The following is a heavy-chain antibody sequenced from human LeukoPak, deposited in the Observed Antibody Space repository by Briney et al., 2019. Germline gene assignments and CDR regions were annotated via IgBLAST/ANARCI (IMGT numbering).Heavy chain of an antibody. CDR3: ARVIVGATRWFDP. D-gene: IGHD1-26*01. Sequence: GGSLRLSCAASGFTFDDYGMSWVRQAPGTGLEWVSDINWNGGRTGYTDSVKGRFTISRDNAKNSLYLQMNSLRAEDTALYYCARVIVGATRWFDPWGQGTLVTVSS. CDR2: INWNGGRT. J-gene: IGHJ5*02. CDR1: GFTFDDYG. V-gene: IGHV3-20*04.